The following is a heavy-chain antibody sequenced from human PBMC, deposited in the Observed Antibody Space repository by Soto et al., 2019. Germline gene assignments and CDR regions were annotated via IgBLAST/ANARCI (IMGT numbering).Heavy chain of an antibody. Sequence: QVQLVQSGAEVKKPGASVKVSCKASGYTFTSYGISWVRQAPGQGLEWMGWISAYKGNTNYAQKLQGRVTITTDTSTSTADIEQRRLRSGDMDVYYCARVYWSGGSCYRGFGWYYYCMDVWGKGSTVTVSS. J-gene: IGHJ6*03. CDR3: ARVYWSGGSCYRGFGWYYYCMDV. V-gene: IGHV1-18*03. D-gene: IGHD2-15*01. CDR2: ISAYKGNT. CDR1: GYTFTSYG.